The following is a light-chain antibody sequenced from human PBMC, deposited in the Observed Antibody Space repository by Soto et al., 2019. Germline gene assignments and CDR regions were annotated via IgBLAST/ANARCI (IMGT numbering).Light chain of an antibody. CDR3: SSYTSSSTRV. Sequence: QSVLTQPASVSGSPGQSSTISCTGTSSDVGGYNYVSWYQQHPGKAPKLMIYDVSNRPSGASNRFSGSKSGNTASLTISGLQAEDEADYYCSSYTSSSTRVFGTGTKVTVL. V-gene: IGLV2-14*01. J-gene: IGLJ1*01. CDR2: DVS. CDR1: SSDVGGYNY.